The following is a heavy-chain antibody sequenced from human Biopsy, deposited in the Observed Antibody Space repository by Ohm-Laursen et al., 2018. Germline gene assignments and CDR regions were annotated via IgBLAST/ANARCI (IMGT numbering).Heavy chain of an antibody. J-gene: IGHJ4*02. CDR2: VYYSGST. V-gene: IGHV4-39*01. Sequence: SETLSLTCSVSGGSLSSRNHYWGWLRQPTGKGLEWLGHVYYSGSTFYNSSLESRVTVSVDTSKNQFHLRLTSMSASDTAVYYCARHSLDDFWSGAHYYFDYWGLGTLVTVSS. CDR3: ARHSLDDFWSGAHYYFDY. CDR1: GGSLSSRNHY. D-gene: IGHD3-3*01.